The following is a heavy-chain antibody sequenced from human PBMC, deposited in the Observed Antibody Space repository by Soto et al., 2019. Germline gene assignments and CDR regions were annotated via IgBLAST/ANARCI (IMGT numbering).Heavy chain of an antibody. Sequence: QVPLVQSGAEVKKPGASVKVSCKASGYTFTSYDINWVRQATGQGLEWMGWMNPNSGNTGYAQKFQGRVTMTRNTSMSTAYMELSSLRSEDTAVYYCARAAAGEYYYYMDVWGKGTTVTVSS. CDR3: ARAAAGEYYYYMDV. D-gene: IGHD6-13*01. CDR2: MNPNSGNT. CDR1: GYTFTSYD. V-gene: IGHV1-8*01. J-gene: IGHJ6*03.